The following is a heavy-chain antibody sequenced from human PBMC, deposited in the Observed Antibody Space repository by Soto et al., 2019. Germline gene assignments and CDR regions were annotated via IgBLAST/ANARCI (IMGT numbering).Heavy chain of an antibody. CDR2: ISYDGSNK. J-gene: IGHJ6*02. Sequence: GGSLRLSCAASGFTFSSYAMHWVRQAPGKGLEWVAVISYDGSNKYYADSVKGRFTISRDNSKNTLYLQMNSLRAEDTAVYYCARDLVVVVAATLEYYYYGMDVWGQGTKVTVSS. CDR1: GFTFSSYA. D-gene: IGHD2-15*01. CDR3: ARDLVVVVAATLEYYYYGMDV. V-gene: IGHV3-30-3*01.